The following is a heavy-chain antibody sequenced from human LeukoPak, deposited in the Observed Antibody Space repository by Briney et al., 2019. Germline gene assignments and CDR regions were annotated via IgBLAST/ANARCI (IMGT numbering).Heavy chain of an antibody. J-gene: IGHJ5*02. Sequence: SVKVSCKASGGTFSGYTIRWVRQAPGQGLEWMGRIIPILGVANYAQKFQGRVTITADTSMSTAYMELSSLRSGDTAVYYCANLSGGGRAGSSNNWFDPWGQGTLVTVSS. D-gene: IGHD3-16*01. CDR1: GGTFSGYT. V-gene: IGHV1-69*02. CDR2: IIPILGVA. CDR3: ANLSGGGRAGSSNNWFDP.